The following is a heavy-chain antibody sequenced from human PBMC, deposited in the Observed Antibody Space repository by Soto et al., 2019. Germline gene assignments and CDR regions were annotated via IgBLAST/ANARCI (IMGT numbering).Heavy chain of an antibody. CDR3: ATMGTPATGLFYFDN. CDR2: ISYSGNT. Sequence: SETLSLTCTVSGGSISSDHYYWSWIRQPPGKGLEWIGFISYSGNTYYSASLKSRVTISVDTSKNQFSLNLSFVTAADTAVYYCATMGTPATGLFYFDNWGQGTLVTVSS. J-gene: IGHJ4*02. CDR1: GGSISSDHYY. V-gene: IGHV4-30-4*01. D-gene: IGHD1-7*01.